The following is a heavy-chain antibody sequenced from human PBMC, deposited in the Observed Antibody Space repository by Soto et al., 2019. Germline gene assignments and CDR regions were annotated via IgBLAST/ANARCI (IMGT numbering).Heavy chain of an antibody. Sequence: QVQLVESGGGVVQPGRSLRLSCAASGFTFSSYGMHWVRQAPGKGLEWVAVIWYDGSNKYYADSVKGRFTISRDNSKNTLYLQMNSLRAEDTAVYYCARDREQQLALYYGMDVWGQGTTVTVSS. V-gene: IGHV3-33*01. CDR3: ARDREQQLALYYGMDV. J-gene: IGHJ6*02. CDR2: IWYDGSNK. D-gene: IGHD6-13*01. CDR1: GFTFSSYG.